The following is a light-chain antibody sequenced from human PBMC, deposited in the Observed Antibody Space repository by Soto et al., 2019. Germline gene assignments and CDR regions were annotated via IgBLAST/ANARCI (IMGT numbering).Light chain of an antibody. Sequence: QAVVTQPPSASGTPGQRVTISCSGSSSNIGSNDAFWYQQLPGTAPKLLIYRSNQRRSGVPERFSGSKSGTSASLAISGLRSEDEADYYCASWDYSLSGVLFGGGTKLTV. CDR1: SSNIGSND. CDR3: ASWDYSLSGVL. J-gene: IGLJ2*01. V-gene: IGLV1-47*01. CDR2: RSN.